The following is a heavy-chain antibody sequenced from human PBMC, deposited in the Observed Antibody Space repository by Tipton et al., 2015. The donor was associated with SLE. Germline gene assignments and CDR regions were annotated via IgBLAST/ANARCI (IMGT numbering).Heavy chain of an antibody. CDR2: IYTSGST. V-gene: IGHV4-61*09. J-gene: IGHJ4*02. Sequence: TLSLTCTVSGGSVSSGSYYWTWIRQPAGKGLEWIGHIYTSGSTNYNPSLQSRVTISVDTSKHQFSLKLRSVTAADTAVYYCARRRYSSGWYTYWGQGTLVTVSS. CDR3: ARRRYSSGWYTY. D-gene: IGHD6-19*01. CDR1: GGSVSSGSYY.